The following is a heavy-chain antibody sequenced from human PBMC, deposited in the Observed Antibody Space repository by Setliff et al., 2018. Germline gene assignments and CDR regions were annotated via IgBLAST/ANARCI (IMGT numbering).Heavy chain of an antibody. CDR1: GGSINRGSYF. V-gene: IGHV4-61*09. CDR3: ARDLEAATSRSSNAFEI. J-gene: IGHJ3*02. D-gene: IGHD5-12*01. CDR2: IYTSGST. Sequence: KPSETLSLTCTVSGGSINRGSYFWSWIRQPAGKGLEWIGHIYTSGSTNYNPSLKSRVTISVDTSKNQFSLKVNSVTAADTAVYYCARDLEAATSRSSNAFEIWGQGTMVTVSS.